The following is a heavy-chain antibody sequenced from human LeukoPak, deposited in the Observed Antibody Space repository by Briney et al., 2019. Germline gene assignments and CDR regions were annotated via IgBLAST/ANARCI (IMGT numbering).Heavy chain of an antibody. CDR3: ARDQEYSSSWSPFDY. Sequence: ASVKVSCKASGYTFTGYGISWVRQAPGQGLEWMGWISAYNGNTNYAQKLQGRVTMTTDTSTSTAYMELRSLRSDDTAVYYCARDQEYSSSWSPFDYWGQGTLVTVSS. V-gene: IGHV1-18*01. CDR1: GYTFTGYG. J-gene: IGHJ4*02. D-gene: IGHD6-13*01. CDR2: ISAYNGNT.